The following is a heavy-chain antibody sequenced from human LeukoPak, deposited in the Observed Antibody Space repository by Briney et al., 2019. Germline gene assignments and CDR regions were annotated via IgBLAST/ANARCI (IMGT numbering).Heavy chain of an antibody. V-gene: IGHV3-21*01. J-gene: IGHJ4*02. CDR2: ISSSSSYI. CDR1: GFTVSTTY. Sequence: PGGSLRLSCAASGFTVSTTYMSWVRQAPGKGLEWVSSISSSSSYIYYADSVKGRFTISRDNAKNSLYLQMNSLRAEDTAVYYCARGGFGVVFSNPPYWGQGTLVTVSS. D-gene: IGHD3-3*01. CDR3: ARGGFGVVFSNPPY.